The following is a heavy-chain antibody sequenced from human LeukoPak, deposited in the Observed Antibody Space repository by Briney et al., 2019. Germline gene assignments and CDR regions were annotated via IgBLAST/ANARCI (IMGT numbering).Heavy chain of an antibody. D-gene: IGHD6-19*01. CDR2: ICGGTTT. V-gene: IGHV3-23*01. CDR1: GFTFRNYF. Sequence: PGVSLILSCAASGFTFRNYFSSWVRQAPGKGLEWVSAICGGTTTYYTDYVKGRFTISRDNSKNTLYLQMNSLRADDTAIYYCAKAGRLHAVAGSIDYWGQGTLVTVS. J-gene: IGHJ4*02. CDR3: AKAGRLHAVAGSIDY.